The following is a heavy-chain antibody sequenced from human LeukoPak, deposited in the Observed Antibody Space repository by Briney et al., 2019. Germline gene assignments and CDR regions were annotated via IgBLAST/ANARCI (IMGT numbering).Heavy chain of an antibody. CDR3: ARDAMVRGVLPGY. CDR2: INAGNGNT. Sequence: ASVKVSCKATGYTFTSYAMHWVRQAPGQRLEWMGWINAGNGNTKYSQKFQGRVTITRDTSASTAYMELSSLRSEDTAVYYCARDAMVRGVLPGYWGQGTLVTVSS. V-gene: IGHV1-3*01. CDR1: GYTFTSYA. D-gene: IGHD3-10*01. J-gene: IGHJ4*02.